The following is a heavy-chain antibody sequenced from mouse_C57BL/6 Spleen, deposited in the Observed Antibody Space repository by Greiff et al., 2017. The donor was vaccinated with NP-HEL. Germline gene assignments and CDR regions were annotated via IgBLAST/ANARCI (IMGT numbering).Heavy chain of an antibody. Sequence: EVQRVESGGGLVKPGGSLKLSCAASGFTFSDYGMHWVRQAPEKGLEWVAYISSGSSTIYYADTVKGRFTISRDNAKNTLFLQMTSLRSEDTAMYYCARQVTTGWFAYWGQGTLVTVSA. V-gene: IGHV5-17*01. D-gene: IGHD2-2*01. CDR3: ARQVTTGWFAY. CDR1: GFTFSDYG. J-gene: IGHJ3*01. CDR2: ISSGSSTI.